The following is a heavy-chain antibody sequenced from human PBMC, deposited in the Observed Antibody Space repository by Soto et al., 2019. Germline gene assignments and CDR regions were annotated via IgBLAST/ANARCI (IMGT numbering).Heavy chain of an antibody. CDR1: GFTFTSSA. CDR2: IVVGSGNT. J-gene: IGHJ6*02. Sequence: SVKVSCKASGFTFTSSAVQWVRQARGQRLEWIGWIVVGSGNTNYAQKFQERVTITRDMSTSTAYMELSSLRSEDTAVYYCAADRGRITIFGVVTSYYGMDVWGQGTTVTVSS. V-gene: IGHV1-58*01. D-gene: IGHD3-3*01. CDR3: AADRGRITIFGVVTSYYGMDV.